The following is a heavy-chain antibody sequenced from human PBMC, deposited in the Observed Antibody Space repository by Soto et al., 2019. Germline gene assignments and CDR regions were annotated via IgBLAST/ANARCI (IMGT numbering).Heavy chain of an antibody. D-gene: IGHD2-2*01. CDR2: ISTTSTYT. Sequence: PWGSLRLSCAASGFTFSRYYMNWVRQAPGKGLEWVSSISTTSTYTHYGDSLKGRFTISIDNANKLLYLEMDSLRAEDTAVYYCARDDGVSSTNVKAFDXWGQGTKVTVS. CDR1: GFTFSRYY. CDR3: ARDDGVSSTNVKAFDX. J-gene: IGHJ3*02. V-gene: IGHV3-21*01.